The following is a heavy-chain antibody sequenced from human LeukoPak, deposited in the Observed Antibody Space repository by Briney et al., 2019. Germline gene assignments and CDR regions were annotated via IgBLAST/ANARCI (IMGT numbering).Heavy chain of an antibody. V-gene: IGHV4-59*01. Sequence: SETLSLTCTLSGGSISTYYWSWIRQPPGKELEWIASIYYSGSTNFNPSLKSRVTISVDTSKNQFSLKLRSVTAADTAVYYCARRGHSGSYYTFDYWGQGTLVAVSS. CDR2: IYYSGST. CDR1: GGSISTYY. CDR3: ARRGHSGSYYTFDY. J-gene: IGHJ4*02. D-gene: IGHD1-26*01.